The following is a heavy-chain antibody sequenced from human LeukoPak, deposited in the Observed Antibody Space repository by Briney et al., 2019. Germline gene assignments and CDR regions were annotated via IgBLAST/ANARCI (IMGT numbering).Heavy chain of an antibody. D-gene: IGHD1-20*01. V-gene: IGHV1-2*02. J-gene: IGHJ5*02. CDR1: GYTFTAYY. Sequence: GASVKVSCKASGYTFTAYYMHWVRQAPGQGLEWMGWINPNSGGTKYAQNFQGRVTMTRDTPINTAYMELSSLRSDNTAVYYCARDSLGAYNWNPNWIDPWGQGTLVTVSS. CDR3: ARDSLGAYNWNPNWIDP. CDR2: INPNSGGT.